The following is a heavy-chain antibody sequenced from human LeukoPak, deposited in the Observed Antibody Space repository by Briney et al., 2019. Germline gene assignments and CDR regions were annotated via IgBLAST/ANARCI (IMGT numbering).Heavy chain of an antibody. CDR2: ISPNSGGT. V-gene: IGHV1-2*02. CDR3: ARATNYYGSGNYHNVPYGY. D-gene: IGHD3-10*01. Sequence: VASVKVSCKASGYTFTDYYLHWVRQAPGQGLEWMGWISPNSGGTDHAQKFQGRVTMTRDTSISTAYMELSRLRYDDTAVYYCARATNYYGSGNYHNVPYGYWGQGTPVTVSS. CDR1: GYTFTDYY. J-gene: IGHJ4*02.